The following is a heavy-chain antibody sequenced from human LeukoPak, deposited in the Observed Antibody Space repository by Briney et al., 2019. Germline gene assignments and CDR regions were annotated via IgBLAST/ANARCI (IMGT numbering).Heavy chain of an antibody. V-gene: IGHV3-23*01. CDR2: ISGSGGTT. CDR3: AKDRNDYNYRDY. Sequence: QPGGSLRLSCAASGFTVSSNYMSWVRQAPGKGLEWVSVISGSGGTTYYADSVKGRITISRDNSKNTLYLQMNSLRAEDTAVYYCAKDRNDYNYRDYWGQGTLVTASS. CDR1: GFTVSSNY. D-gene: IGHD5-24*01. J-gene: IGHJ4*02.